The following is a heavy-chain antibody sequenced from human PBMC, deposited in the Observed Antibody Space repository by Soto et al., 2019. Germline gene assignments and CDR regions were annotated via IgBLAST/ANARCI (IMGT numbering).Heavy chain of an antibody. CDR2: INHSGST. CDR3: VRGGRLHFGELAFPYFYS. D-gene: IGHD3-16*02. J-gene: IGHJ4*02. Sequence: SETLCLTCAAYGGSFSGYYWSWIRQPPGKGLEWIGEINHSGSTNYNPSLKSRVTISVDTSKNQFSLKLSSVFAADTALYYFVRGGRLHFGELAFPYFYSWGQGDLVT. CDR1: GGSFSGYY. V-gene: IGHV4-34*01.